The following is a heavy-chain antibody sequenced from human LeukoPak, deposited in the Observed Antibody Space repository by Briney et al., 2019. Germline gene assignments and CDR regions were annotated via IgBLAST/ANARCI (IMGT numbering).Heavy chain of an antibody. V-gene: IGHV6-1*01. Sequence: SQTLSLTCAISGDSVSSNSAAWNWIRQSPSRRLEWLGRTYYRSKWYNDYAVSVKSRITINPDTSKNQFSLQLNSGTPEDTAVYYCARGTLLWFGETSRHFDYWGQGTLVTVSS. CDR1: GDSVSSNSAA. J-gene: IGHJ4*02. D-gene: IGHD3-10*01. CDR2: TYYRSKWYN. CDR3: ARGTLLWFGETSRHFDY.